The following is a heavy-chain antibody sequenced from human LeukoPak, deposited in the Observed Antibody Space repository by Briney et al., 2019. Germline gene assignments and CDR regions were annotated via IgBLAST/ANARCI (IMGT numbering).Heavy chain of an antibody. J-gene: IGHJ4*02. V-gene: IGHV1-3*01. CDR3: ARGPSPRACSSTSCYAGDFDY. CDR1: GYTFTSYA. Sequence: ASVKVSCKASGYTFTSYAMHWVRQAPGQRLEWMGWINAGNGNTKYSQKFQGRVTITRDTSASTAYMELSSLRSEDTAVYYCARGPSPRACSSTSCYAGDFDYWGQGTLVTVSS. D-gene: IGHD2-2*01. CDR2: INAGNGNT.